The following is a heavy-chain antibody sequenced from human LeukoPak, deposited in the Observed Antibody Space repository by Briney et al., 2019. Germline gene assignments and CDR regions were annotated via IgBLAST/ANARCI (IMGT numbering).Heavy chain of an antibody. CDR1: GGTFSSYA. CDR3: ARVLDYYDSSGYSYYYYYYMDV. V-gene: IGHV1-69*13. J-gene: IGHJ6*03. Sequence: GASVKVSCKASGGTFSSYAISWVRQAPGQGLEWMGGIIPIFGTANYAQKFQGRVTITADESTSTAYMELSSLTSEDTAVYYCARVLDYYDSSGYSYYYYYYMDVWGKGTTATVSS. D-gene: IGHD3-22*01. CDR2: IIPIFGTA.